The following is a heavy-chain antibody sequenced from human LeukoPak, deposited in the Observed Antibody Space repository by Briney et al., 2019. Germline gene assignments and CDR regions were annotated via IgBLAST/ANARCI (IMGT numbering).Heavy chain of an antibody. CDR3: AGGAAKLRYFDWLHDAFDI. Sequence: GESLKISCKGSGYSFTSYWIGWVRQMPGKGLEWMGSIYPGDSDTRYSPSFQGQVTISADKSISTAYLQWSSLKASDTAMYYCAGGAAKLRYFDWLHDAFDIWGQGTMVTVSS. CDR1: GYSFTSYW. J-gene: IGHJ3*02. D-gene: IGHD3-9*01. V-gene: IGHV5-51*01. CDR2: IYPGDSDT.